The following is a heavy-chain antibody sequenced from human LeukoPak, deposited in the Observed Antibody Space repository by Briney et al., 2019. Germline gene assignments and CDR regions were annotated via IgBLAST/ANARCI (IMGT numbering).Heavy chain of an antibody. V-gene: IGHV1-2*02. CDR3: ARVTADTAMVTDYYYYMDV. Sequence: ASVKVSCKASGYTFTGYYMHWVRQAPGQGLEWMGWINPNSGGTNYAQKFQGRVTMTRDTSISTAYMELSRLRSDDTAVYNCARVTADTAMVTDYYYYMDVWGKGTTVTVSS. D-gene: IGHD5-18*01. CDR2: INPNSGGT. CDR1: GYTFTGYY. J-gene: IGHJ6*03.